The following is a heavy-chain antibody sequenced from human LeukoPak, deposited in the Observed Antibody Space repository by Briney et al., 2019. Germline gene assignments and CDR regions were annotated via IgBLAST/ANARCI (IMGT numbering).Heavy chain of an antibody. CDR2: ISSSGSSI. J-gene: IGHJ4*02. V-gene: IGHV3-48*03. CDR3: ARQISRYCSGGSCYSGWEFYFDY. Sequence: PGGPLRLSCAASGFTFSSYEMNWVRQAPGKGLEGVSYISSSGSSIHYADSVKGRFTISRDNAKNSLYLQMHSLRAEDTAVYHCARQISRYCSGGSCYSGWEFYFDYWGQGTPVTVSS. D-gene: IGHD2-15*01. CDR1: GFTFSSYE.